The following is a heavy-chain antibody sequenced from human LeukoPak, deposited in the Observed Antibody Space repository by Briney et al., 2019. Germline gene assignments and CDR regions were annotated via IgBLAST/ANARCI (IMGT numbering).Heavy chain of an antibody. CDR3: ARLERTTTGGFDP. D-gene: IGHD4-11*01. CDR2: IYYSGST. J-gene: IGHJ5*02. Sequence: SETLSLTCSVSGGSISNYYWSWIRQPAGKGLEWIGHIYYSGSTNYNPSLKSRVTISVDTSKNQFSLKLSSVTAADTAVYYCARLERTTTGGFDPWGQGTLVTVSS. V-gene: IGHV4-59*08. CDR1: GGSISNYY.